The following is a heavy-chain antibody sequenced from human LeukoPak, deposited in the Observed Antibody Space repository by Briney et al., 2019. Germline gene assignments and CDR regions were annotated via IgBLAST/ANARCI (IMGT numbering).Heavy chain of an antibody. Sequence: SETLSLTCSVSGGSISSGGYSWSWIRQPPGKGLEWIGYIYHSGSTYYNPSLKSRVTISVDRSKNQFSLELSSLTAADTAVYYCGRAVESWFDPWGQGTLVTVSS. V-gene: IGHV4-30-2*01. CDR3: GRAVESWFDP. CDR2: IYHSGST. J-gene: IGHJ5*02. CDR1: GGSISSGGYS.